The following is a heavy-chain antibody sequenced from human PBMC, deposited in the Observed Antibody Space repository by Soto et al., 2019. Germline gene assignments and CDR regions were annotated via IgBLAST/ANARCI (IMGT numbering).Heavy chain of an antibody. V-gene: IGHV1-3*01. CDR1: GYTFTSYA. D-gene: IGHD3-22*01. J-gene: IGHJ6*02. Sequence: ASVKVSCKASGYTFTSYAMHWVRQAPGQRLEWMGWINAGNGNTKYSQKFQGRVTITRDTSASTAYMELSSLRSEDTALFYFARVTRSGYYPAYYYGMDVWGQGTTVTVSS. CDR2: INAGNGNT. CDR3: ARVTRSGYYPAYYYGMDV.